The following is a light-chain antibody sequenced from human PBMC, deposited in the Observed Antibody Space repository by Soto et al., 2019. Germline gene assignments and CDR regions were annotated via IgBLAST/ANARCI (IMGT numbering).Light chain of an antibody. CDR3: QQSFSTPQT. Sequence: DIQMTQSPSSLSASVGDRVTITCRASQSINSYLSWYQQKPGKAPKLLINVASTLQIGVPSRFSGSGSGTDFPLAISSLQPEDSATYYCQQSFSTPQTFGGGTRVEIK. CDR1: QSINSY. J-gene: IGKJ4*01. V-gene: IGKV1-39*01. CDR2: VAS.